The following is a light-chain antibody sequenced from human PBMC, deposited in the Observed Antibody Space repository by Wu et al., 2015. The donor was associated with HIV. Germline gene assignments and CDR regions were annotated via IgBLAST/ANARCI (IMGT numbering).Light chain of an antibody. Sequence: DIQMTQSPSSLSASVGDRVTITCRTSQSLSSFLNWYQQKPGKAPKLLIFAASTLQSGVPSRFSGSGFGTDFTLTISSLQPEDFATYYCQQSYTTPLTFGGGTEGGDQT. CDR2: AAS. V-gene: IGKV1-39*01. J-gene: IGKJ4*01. CDR1: QSLSSF. CDR3: QQSYTTPLT.